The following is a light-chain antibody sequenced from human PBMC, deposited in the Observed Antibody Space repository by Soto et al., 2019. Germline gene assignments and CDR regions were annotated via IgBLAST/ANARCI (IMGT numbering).Light chain of an antibody. CDR1: ENVRTF. Sequence: EVVLTQSPATLSLSPGERATLSCRASENVRTFVDWYQQKPGQAPRLLIYGASNRAPGIPARFSGSGSGTAVTLTSSTPALEDFAVFYCHQPTHCPPWRFGKGTRVEIQ. CDR2: GAS. V-gene: IGKV3-11*01. J-gene: IGKJ1*01. CDR3: HQPTHCPPWR.